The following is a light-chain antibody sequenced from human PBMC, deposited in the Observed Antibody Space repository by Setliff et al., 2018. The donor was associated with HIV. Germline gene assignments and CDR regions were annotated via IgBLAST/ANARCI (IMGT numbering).Light chain of an antibody. J-gene: IGLJ3*02. Sequence: QSVLTQPASVSGSPGQSIIISCTGTSSDVGGYNYVSWYQQHPGKVPKLMIYDVTNRPSGVSNRFSGSKSGNTASLTISGLHAEDEADYYCSSYTSSSTLVFGGGTKVTVL. CDR3: SSYTSSSTLV. V-gene: IGLV2-14*03. CDR1: SSDVGGYNY. CDR2: DVT.